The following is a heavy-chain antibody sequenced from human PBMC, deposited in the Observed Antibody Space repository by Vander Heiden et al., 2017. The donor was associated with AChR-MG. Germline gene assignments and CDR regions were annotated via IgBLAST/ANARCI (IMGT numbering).Heavy chain of an antibody. J-gene: IGHJ4*02. CDR3: TRRTTRESGWYVN. CDR1: GFTFSGSA. CDR2: IRSKANSYAT. V-gene: IGHV3-73*02. D-gene: IGHD6-19*01. Sequence: EVQLVESGGGLVQPGGSLKLSCAASGFTFSGSAMHWVRQASGKGREWVGRIRSKANSYATAYAASVKGRFTISRDDSKNTAYLQMNSLKTEDTAVYYCTRRTTRESGWYVNWGQGTLVTVSS.